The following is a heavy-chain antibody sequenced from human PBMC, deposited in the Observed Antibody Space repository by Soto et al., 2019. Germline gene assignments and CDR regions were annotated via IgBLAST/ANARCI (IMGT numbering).Heavy chain of an antibody. D-gene: IGHD6-13*01. V-gene: IGHV4-61*01. CDR3: ARGTSWQLPFDY. CDR2: ISYSGST. Sequence: XXTLSLTCTVSGGSVSSGSYYWSFIRQPPGKRLEWIGYISYSGSTDYNPSLKSRVTISGDTSKNQFSLKVSSVTAADTAVYYCARGTSWQLPFDYWGQGTLVTVSS. CDR1: GGSVSSGSYY. J-gene: IGHJ4*02.